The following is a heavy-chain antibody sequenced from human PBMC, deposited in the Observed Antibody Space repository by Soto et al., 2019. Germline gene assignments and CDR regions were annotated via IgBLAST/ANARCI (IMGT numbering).Heavy chain of an antibody. D-gene: IGHD3-16*01. Sequence: QVQLVQSGAEVKKPGSSVKVSCKASGGTFSSYAISWVRQAPGQGLEWMGGIIPIFGTANYAQKLQGRVTITADEPTRPAYMALRSLSSEDTAVYYCARAWGHSRYHQLPDAFDLWGQGTLVTVSS. V-gene: IGHV1-69*12. CDR1: GGTFSSYA. J-gene: IGHJ3*01. CDR2: IIPIFGTA. CDR3: ARAWGHSRYHQLPDAFDL.